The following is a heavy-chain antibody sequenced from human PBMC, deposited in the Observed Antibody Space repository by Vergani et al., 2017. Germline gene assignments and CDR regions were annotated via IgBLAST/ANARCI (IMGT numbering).Heavy chain of an antibody. CDR2: ISGSGGST. D-gene: IGHD2-2*01. CDR1: GFTFSSYA. V-gene: IGHV3-23*01. Sequence: EVQLLESGGGLVQPGGSLRLSCAASGFTFSSYAMSWVRQAPGKGLEGVSAISGSGGSTYYADSVKGRFTISRDNSKNTLYLQMNSLRAEDTAVYYCAKMFWRVWWPAAPIDYWGQGTLVTVSS. J-gene: IGHJ4*02. CDR3: AKMFWRVWWPAAPIDY.